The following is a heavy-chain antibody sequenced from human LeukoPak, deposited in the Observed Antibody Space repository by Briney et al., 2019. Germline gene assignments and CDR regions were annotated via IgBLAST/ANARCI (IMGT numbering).Heavy chain of an antibody. CDR1: GYTFTGYY. CDR2: INPNSGGT. J-gene: IGHJ4*02. D-gene: IGHD2-21*02. Sequence: ASVKVSCKASGYTFTGYYMHWVRQAPGQGLEWMGWINPNSGGTNYAQKLQGRVTMTRDTSISTAYMELSRLRSVDTAVYYCASSLRVVVTYQYYFDYWGQGTLVTVSS. CDR3: ASSLRVVVTYQYYFDY. V-gene: IGHV1-2*02.